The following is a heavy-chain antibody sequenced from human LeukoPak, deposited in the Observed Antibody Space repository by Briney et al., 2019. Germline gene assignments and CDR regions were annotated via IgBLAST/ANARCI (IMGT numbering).Heavy chain of an antibody. Sequence: PGGSLRLSCAASGFTFSSYWMSWVRQAPGKGLEWVANIKQDGSEKYYVDSVKGRFTISRDNAKNSLYLQMNSLRAEDTAVYYCARDEPYYYDRSGYDYWGQGTLVTVSS. CDR1: GFTFSSYW. D-gene: IGHD3-22*01. CDR2: IKQDGSEK. V-gene: IGHV3-7*01. CDR3: ARDEPYYYDRSGYDY. J-gene: IGHJ4*02.